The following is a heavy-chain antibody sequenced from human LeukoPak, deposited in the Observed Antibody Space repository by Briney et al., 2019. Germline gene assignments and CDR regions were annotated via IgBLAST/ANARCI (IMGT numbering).Heavy chain of an antibody. Sequence: GASVKVSCKASGYTFTSYYMHWVRQAPGQGLEWMGIINPSGGSTSYAQKFQGRVTMTRDTSTSTVYMGLSSLRSEDTAVHYCAREGGSGSHAFGIYYWGQGTLVTVSS. CDR2: INPSGGST. CDR1: GYTFTSYY. J-gene: IGHJ4*02. D-gene: IGHD3-10*01. CDR3: AREGGSGSHAFGIYY. V-gene: IGHV1-46*01.